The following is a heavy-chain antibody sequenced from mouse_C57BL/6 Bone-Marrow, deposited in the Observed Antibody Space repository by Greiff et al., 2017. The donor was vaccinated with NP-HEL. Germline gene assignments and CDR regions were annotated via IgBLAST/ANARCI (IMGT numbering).Heavy chain of an antibody. V-gene: IGHV5-17*01. J-gene: IGHJ2*01. CDR2: ISSGSSTI. CDR3: ARPGDYDDGYYFDY. CDR1: GFTFSDYG. Sequence: EVMLVESGGGLVKPGGSLKLSCAASGFTFSDYGMHWVRQAPEKGLEWVAYISSGSSTIYYADTVKGRFTISRDNAKNTLFLQMTSLRSEDTAIYYCARPGDYDDGYYFDYWGHGTTLTVSS. D-gene: IGHD2-4*01.